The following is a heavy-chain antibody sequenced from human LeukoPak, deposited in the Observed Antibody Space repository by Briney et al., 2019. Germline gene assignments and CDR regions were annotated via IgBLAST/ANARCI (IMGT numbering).Heavy chain of an antibody. CDR2: IYYSGST. CDR1: GGSISSSSYY. Sequence: SETLSLTCTVSGGSISSSSYYWGWIRQPPGKGLEWIGYIYYSGSTNYNPSLKSRVTISVDTSKNQFSLKLSSVTAADTAVYYCARDQCGSGGCRYFGYWGQGTLVTVSS. CDR3: ARDQCGSGGCRYFGY. V-gene: IGHV4-61*01. J-gene: IGHJ4*02. D-gene: IGHD6-19*01.